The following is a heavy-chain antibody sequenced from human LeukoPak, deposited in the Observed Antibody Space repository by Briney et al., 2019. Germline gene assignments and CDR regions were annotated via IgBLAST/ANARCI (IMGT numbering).Heavy chain of an antibody. CDR1: GFSLSNYW. V-gene: IGHV3-7*01. J-gene: IGHJ4*02. D-gene: IGHD5-12*01. Sequence: PGRSLRLSCAASGFSLSNYWMSWVRQAPEKGPEWVANIKQDGSEKYYVDSVKGRFTISRDNAKNSLYLQMNSLRVEDTAVYYCVREGLYSGYEWYWGQGTLVTVSS. CDR3: VREGLYSGYEWY. CDR2: IKQDGSEK.